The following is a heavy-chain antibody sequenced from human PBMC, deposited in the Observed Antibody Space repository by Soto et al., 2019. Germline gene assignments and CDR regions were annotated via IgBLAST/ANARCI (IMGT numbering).Heavy chain of an antibody. J-gene: IGHJ6*02. CDR2: IIPIFGTA. D-gene: IGHD5-18*01. V-gene: IGHV1-69*01. Sequence: QVQLVQSGAEVKKPGSSVKVSCKASGGTFSSYAISWVRQAPGQGLEWMGGIIPIFGTANYAQKFQGRVTIPADESTRTAYRDLSSLRSEDTAVYYCARVTFTSGDTAIVLVIYGMDVWGQGTTVTVSS. CDR3: ARVTFTSGDTAIVLVIYGMDV. CDR1: GGTFSSYA.